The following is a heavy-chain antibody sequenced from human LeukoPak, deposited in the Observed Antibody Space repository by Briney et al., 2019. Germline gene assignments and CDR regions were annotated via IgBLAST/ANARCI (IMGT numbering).Heavy chain of an antibody. V-gene: IGHV3-15*01. J-gene: IGHJ4*02. CDR1: GFTFSNAW. CDR2: IKRKTDGGTT. D-gene: IGHD4-17*01. CDR3: TTFDYAAFDH. Sequence: GGSLRLSCAASGFTFSNAWMSWVRQAPGKGREWVGRIKRKTDGGTTDYAAPVKGRFTISRDDSKNTLYLQMNSLKTEDTAVYYCTTFDYAAFDHWGQGTLVTVSS.